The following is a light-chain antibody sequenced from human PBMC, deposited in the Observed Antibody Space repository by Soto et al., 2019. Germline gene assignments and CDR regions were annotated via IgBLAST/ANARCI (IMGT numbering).Light chain of an antibody. CDR1: SSDVGGYSQ. CDR3: SSFTSSSTVV. Sequence: QFALTQPASVSGSPGQSNTISCTGASSDVGGYSQVSWYQQHPGKAPRLMIYDVSNRPSGVSNRFSGSKSGNTASLTISGLQVEDEADFYCSSFTSSSTVVFGGGTKVTVL. V-gene: IGLV2-14*01. J-gene: IGLJ3*02. CDR2: DVS.